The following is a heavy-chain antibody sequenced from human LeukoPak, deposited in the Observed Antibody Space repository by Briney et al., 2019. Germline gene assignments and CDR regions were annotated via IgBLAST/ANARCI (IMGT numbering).Heavy chain of an antibody. CDR2: IIGSGGST. Sequence: GGSLRLSCAASGFTFSSYAMSWVRQAPGKGLEWVSAIIGSGGSTYYADSVKGRFTISRDNAKNSLYLQMNSLRAEDTALYYCAKVSTPYYDSSGYYFDYWGQGTLVTVSS. V-gene: IGHV3-23*01. CDR1: GFTFSSYA. D-gene: IGHD3-22*01. J-gene: IGHJ4*02. CDR3: AKVSTPYYDSSGYYFDY.